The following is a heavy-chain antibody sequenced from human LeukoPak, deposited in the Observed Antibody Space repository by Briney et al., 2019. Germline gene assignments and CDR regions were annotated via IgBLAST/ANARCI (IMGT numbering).Heavy chain of an antibody. CDR3: ARVQAEVGPGH. J-gene: IGHJ4*02. Sequence: PSETLSLTCAVYGGSLSGYYWSWIRPPPGKRLEWIGEINHSGSATYNPSLKSRVTISVDTSKNQFSLNLNSVTAADTAVYYCARVQAEVGPGHWGQGTLVTVSS. V-gene: IGHV4-34*01. D-gene: IGHD1-26*01. CDR2: INHSGSA. CDR1: GGSLSGYY.